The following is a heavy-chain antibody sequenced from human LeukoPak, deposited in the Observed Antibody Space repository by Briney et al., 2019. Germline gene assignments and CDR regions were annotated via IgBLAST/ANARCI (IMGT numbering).Heavy chain of an antibody. CDR2: IYTSGST. J-gene: IGHJ6*02. V-gene: IGHV4-4*07. CDR3: ARYSSSSHYYYYGMDV. D-gene: IGHD6-6*01. CDR1: GGSISSYY. Sequence: SETLSLTCTVSGGSISSYYWSWIRQPAGKGLEWIGRIYTSGSTNYNPSLKSRVTMSVDTSKKHFSLKLSSVTAADTAVYYCARYSSSSHYYYYGMDVWGQGTTVTVSS.